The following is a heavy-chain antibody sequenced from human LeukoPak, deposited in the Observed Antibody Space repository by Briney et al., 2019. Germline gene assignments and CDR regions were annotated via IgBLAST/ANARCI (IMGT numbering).Heavy chain of an antibody. D-gene: IGHD6-6*01. J-gene: IGHJ5*02. Sequence: GGSLRLSCVASGFTVSTNYMSWVRQAPGKGLEWVANIKQDGSEKYYVDSVKGRFTISRDNAKNSLYLQMNSLRAEDTAVYYCAKDLRQLVQGDWFDPWGQGTLVTVSS. V-gene: IGHV3-7*01. CDR3: AKDLRQLVQGDWFDP. CDR1: GFTVSTNY. CDR2: IKQDGSEK.